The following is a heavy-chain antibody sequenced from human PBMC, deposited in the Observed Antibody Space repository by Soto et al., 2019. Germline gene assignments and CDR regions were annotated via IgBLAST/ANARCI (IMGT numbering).Heavy chain of an antibody. J-gene: IGHJ5*02. V-gene: IGHV1-46*01. CDR1: GNTFTRFY. Sequence: QVQLVQSGAEVKKPGASVNVSCKASGNTFTRFYIHWVRQAPGQGLEWMGIINPRSGDTTYAEKFQGRITVTRDTSTSTVYMEQTSLRYEDTAIYYCARVALSGGGWLDPWGQGTLVTVSS. CDR3: ARVALSGGGWLDP. CDR2: INPRSGDT. D-gene: IGHD1-26*01.